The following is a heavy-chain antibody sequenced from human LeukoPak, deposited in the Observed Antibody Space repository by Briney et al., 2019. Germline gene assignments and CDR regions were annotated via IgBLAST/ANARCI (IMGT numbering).Heavy chain of an antibody. CDR3: ARHEGSGSYYSY. V-gene: IGHV5-51*01. CDR1: GSRLTTYR. J-gene: IGHJ4*02. Sequence: GASLKISSKGSGSRLTTYRITWGRQMPGRGLEWMGIISPDDSEIRYSPSFRGQVTISADKSISTAYLQWSRLKASDTAIYYCARHEGSGSYYSYWGQGTLVTVSS. D-gene: IGHD1-26*01. CDR2: ISPDDSEI.